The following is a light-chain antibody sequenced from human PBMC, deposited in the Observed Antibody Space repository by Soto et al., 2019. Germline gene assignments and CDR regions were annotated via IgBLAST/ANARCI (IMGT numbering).Light chain of an antibody. CDR2: DDN. Sequence: QSVLTQPPSVSAAPGRKVTISCSGSSSNIGGNSVSWYQQLPGTAPKLLIYDDNKRPSGIPDRFSRSKSGTSATLGITGFQTGDEADYYCGSWDSSLSADVFGTGTKVTVL. CDR3: GSWDSSLSADV. CDR1: SSNIGGNS. V-gene: IGLV1-51*01. J-gene: IGLJ1*01.